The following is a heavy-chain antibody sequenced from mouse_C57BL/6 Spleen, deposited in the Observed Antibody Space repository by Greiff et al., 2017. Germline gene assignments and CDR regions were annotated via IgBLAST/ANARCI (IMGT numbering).Heavy chain of an antibody. V-gene: IGHV5-17*01. J-gene: IGHJ3*01. Sequence: DVMLVESGGGLVKPGGSLKLSCAASGFTFSDYGMHWVRQAPEKGLEWVAYISSGSSTIYYADTVKGRFTISRDNAKNTLFLQMTSLRSEDTAMYYCARRAAQATEFAYWGQGTLVTVSA. CDR1: GFTFSDYG. D-gene: IGHD3-2*02. CDR2: ISSGSSTI. CDR3: ARRAAQATEFAY.